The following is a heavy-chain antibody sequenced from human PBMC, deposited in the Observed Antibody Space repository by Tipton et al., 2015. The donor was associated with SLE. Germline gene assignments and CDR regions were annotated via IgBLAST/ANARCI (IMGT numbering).Heavy chain of an antibody. CDR1: GVSINGGGYY. V-gene: IGHV4-31*03. Sequence: TLSLTCTVSGVSINGGGYYWSWIRQHPGKGLEWIGHIYYSGNTHYNSSLKSRLTISVDTSKNQFSLKPTSVTPADTAVYYCTHSTDYYYMDVWGKGTTVTVSS. J-gene: IGHJ6*03. D-gene: IGHD5-18*01. CDR2: IYYSGNT. CDR3: THSTDYYYMDV.